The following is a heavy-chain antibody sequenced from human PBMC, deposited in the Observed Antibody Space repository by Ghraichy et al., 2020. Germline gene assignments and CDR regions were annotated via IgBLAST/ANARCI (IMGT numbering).Heavy chain of an antibody. Sequence: SQTLSLTCTVSGYSISSGYYWGWIRQPPGKGLEWIGSIYHSGSTYYNPSLKSRVTISVDTSKNQFSLKLSSVTAADTAVYYCARSVVYYYDSSGYYLDAFDIWGQGTMVTVSS. CDR2: IYHSGST. V-gene: IGHV4-38-2*02. CDR3: ARSVVYYYDSSGYYLDAFDI. D-gene: IGHD3-22*01. CDR1: GYSISSGYY. J-gene: IGHJ3*02.